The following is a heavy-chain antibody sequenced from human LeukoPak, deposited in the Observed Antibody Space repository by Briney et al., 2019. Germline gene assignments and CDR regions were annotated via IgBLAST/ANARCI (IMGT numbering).Heavy chain of an antibody. CDR1: GYTFTSNG. V-gene: IGHV1-18*01. J-gene: IGHJ6*03. CDR3: ARDLEYSSSWRPYYMDV. D-gene: IGHD6-13*01. CDR2: ISAYNGNT. Sequence: ASVKVSCKASGYTFTSNGISWVRQAPGQGLEWMGWISAYNGNTNYAQKLQGRVTMTTDTSTSTAYMELRSLRSDDTAVYYCARDLEYSSSWRPYYMDVWGKGTTVTVSS.